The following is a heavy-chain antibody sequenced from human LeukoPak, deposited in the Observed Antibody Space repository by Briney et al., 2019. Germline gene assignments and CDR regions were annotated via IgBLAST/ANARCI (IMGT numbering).Heavy chain of an antibody. CDR2: INPSGGST. V-gene: IGHV1-46*01. J-gene: IGHJ4*02. CDR3: ARGYYYDSSGYPPFEY. Sequence: ASVKVSCKASGYTFTSYYMHWVRQAPGRGLEWMGIINPSGGSTSYAQKFQGRVTMTRDTSTSTVYMELSSLRSEDTAVYYCARGYYYDSSGYPPFEYWGQGTLVTVSS. D-gene: IGHD3-22*01. CDR1: GYTFTSYY.